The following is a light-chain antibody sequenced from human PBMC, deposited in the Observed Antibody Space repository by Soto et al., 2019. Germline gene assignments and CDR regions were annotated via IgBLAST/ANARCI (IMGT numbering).Light chain of an antibody. CDR3: QTWGTGVQGV. J-gene: IGLJ2*01. CDR1: RGHSSYA. V-gene: IGLV4-69*02. Sequence: QLVLTQSPSASASLGASVKLTCTLSRGHSSYAIAWHQQQPEKGPRFLMKVNSDGSHSKGDGIPDRFSGSSSGTERYLTISSLQSEDEADYYCQTWGTGVQGVFGGGTKVTV. CDR2: VNSDGSH.